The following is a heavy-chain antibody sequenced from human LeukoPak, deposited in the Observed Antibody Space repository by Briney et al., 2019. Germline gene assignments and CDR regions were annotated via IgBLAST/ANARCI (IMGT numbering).Heavy chain of an antibody. CDR1: GYTLTELS. D-gene: IGHD2-2*01. CDR3: ATDRTRQYGTHFDY. Sequence: ASVKVSCKVSGYTLTELSMHWVRQAPGKGLEWMGGFDPEDGETIYAQKFQGRVTMTEDTSTDTTYMELSNLRSEDTAVYYCATDRTRQYGTHFDYWGQGTLVTVSS. CDR2: FDPEDGET. J-gene: IGHJ4*02. V-gene: IGHV1-24*01.